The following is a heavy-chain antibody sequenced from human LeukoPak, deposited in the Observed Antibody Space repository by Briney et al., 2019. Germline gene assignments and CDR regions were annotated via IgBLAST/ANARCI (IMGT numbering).Heavy chain of an antibody. CDR3: AKDSKRDSSGWYEMDYFDY. J-gene: IGHJ4*02. Sequence: PGGSLRLSCAASGFTFSSYAMHWVRQAPGKGLEWVAVISYDGSNKYYADSVKGRFTISRDNSKNTLYLQMNSLRAEDTAVYYCAKDSKRDSSGWYEMDYFDYWGQGTLVTVSS. CDR1: GFTFSSYA. CDR2: ISYDGSNK. D-gene: IGHD6-19*01. V-gene: IGHV3-30-3*01.